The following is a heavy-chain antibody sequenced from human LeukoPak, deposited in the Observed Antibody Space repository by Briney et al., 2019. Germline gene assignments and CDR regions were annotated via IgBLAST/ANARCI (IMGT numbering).Heavy chain of an antibody. J-gene: IGHJ5*02. CDR1: GYTFTGYY. Sequence: ASVKVSCKASGYTFTGYYMHWVRQAPGQGLEWMGWINPNSGGTNYAQKFQGRVTMTRDTSISTAYMELSRLRSDDTAVYYCARDPGEGSGWYLGIDPWGQGTLVTVSS. CDR2: INPNSGGT. D-gene: IGHD6-19*01. CDR3: ARDPGEGSGWYLGIDP. V-gene: IGHV1-2*02.